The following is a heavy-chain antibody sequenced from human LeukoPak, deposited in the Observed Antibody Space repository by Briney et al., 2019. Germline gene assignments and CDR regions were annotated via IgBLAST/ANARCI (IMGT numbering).Heavy chain of an antibody. J-gene: IGHJ1*01. D-gene: IGHD2-15*01. CDR3: ARAGERLLDN. Sequence: ASVKVSCKTSGYTFTGYYIHWVRQAPGHGFEWMGWINPRSDTTRLAQRFQGRVSLTRDTSINTAYMELRNLRSDDTAIYYCARAGERLLDNWGQGTLVIVS. CDR2: INPRSDTT. V-gene: IGHV1-2*02. CDR1: GYTFTGYY.